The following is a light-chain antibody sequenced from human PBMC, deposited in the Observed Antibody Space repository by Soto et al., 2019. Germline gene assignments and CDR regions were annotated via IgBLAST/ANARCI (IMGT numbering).Light chain of an antibody. CDR3: CSYAGSYTFVV. CDR1: SSDVGAYTS. V-gene: IGLV2-14*01. J-gene: IGLJ2*01. Sequence: QSVLTQPASVSGSPGQSITISCTGTSSDVGAYTSVSWYQHHPGKAPKVMIYEVNKRPSGISNRFSGSKSVNTASLTISGLQPEDEADYYCCSYAGSYTFVVFGGGTKLTVL. CDR2: EVN.